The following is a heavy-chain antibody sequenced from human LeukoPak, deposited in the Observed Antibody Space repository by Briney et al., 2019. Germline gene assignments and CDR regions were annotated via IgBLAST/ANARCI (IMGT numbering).Heavy chain of an antibody. CDR1: GYTFIGYY. V-gene: IGHV1-2*02. J-gene: IGHJ4*02. Sequence: ASVKVSCKASGYTFIGYYMHWVRQAPGQGLEWMGWINPNSGGTNYAQKFQGRVTMTRDTSISTAYMELSRLRSDDTAVYYCARAQKYYDFWSGYYNIDYWGQGTLVTVSS. CDR2: INPNSGGT. D-gene: IGHD3-3*01. CDR3: ARAQKYYDFWSGYYNIDY.